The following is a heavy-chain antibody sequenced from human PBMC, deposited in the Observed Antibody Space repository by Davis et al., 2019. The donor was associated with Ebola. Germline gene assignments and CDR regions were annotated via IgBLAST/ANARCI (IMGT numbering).Heavy chain of an antibody. CDR3: ARGRAYCGGDCYSDFGY. Sequence: GESLKIPCAASGFTFSSYSMNWVRQAPGKGLEWVSYISSSGNTIYYADSVKGRFTISRDNAKNSLYLQMNSLGVEDTAVYYCARGRAYCGGDCYSDFGYWGQGTLVTVSS. CDR1: GFTFSSYS. CDR2: ISSSGNTI. D-gene: IGHD2-21*02. J-gene: IGHJ4*02. V-gene: IGHV3-48*04.